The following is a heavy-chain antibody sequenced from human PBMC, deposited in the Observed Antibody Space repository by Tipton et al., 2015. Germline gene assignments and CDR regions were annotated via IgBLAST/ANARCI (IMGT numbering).Heavy chain of an antibody. D-gene: IGHD6-13*01. CDR2: INPDGSGT. V-gene: IGHV3-7*03. J-gene: IGHJ4*02. CDR3: ARGGVFSNNWYPFDS. Sequence: SLRLSCAASGLTFSSFWMSWVRQAPGKGLEWVAHINPDGSGTYYVDSVKGRFTISRDNAKNSLFLQMNTLRVDDTAVYYCARGGVFSNNWYPFDSWGQGTLVTVSS. CDR1: GLTFSSFW.